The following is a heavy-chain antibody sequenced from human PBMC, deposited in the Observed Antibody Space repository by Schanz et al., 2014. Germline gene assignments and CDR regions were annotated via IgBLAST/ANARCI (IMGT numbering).Heavy chain of an antibody. CDR2: ISDSGDTA. D-gene: IGHD3-10*01. J-gene: IGHJ3*02. CDR3: AKGRFGELSAFDI. Sequence: VQLVDSGGGLVKPGGSLRLSCAASGFTFSSYAMHWVRQAPGKGLEWVSVISDSGDTAYYADSVKGRFTISRDNSKNTLYLQMNSLRAEDTAVYYCAKGRFGELSAFDIWGQGTMVTVSS. V-gene: IGHV3-23*04. CDR1: GFTFSSYA.